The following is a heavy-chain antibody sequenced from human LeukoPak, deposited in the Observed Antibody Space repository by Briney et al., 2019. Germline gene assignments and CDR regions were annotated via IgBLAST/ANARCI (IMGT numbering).Heavy chain of an antibody. Sequence: GGSLRLSCAASGFTFSSYAMSWVRQAPGKGLEWVSAISGSGGSTYYADSVKGRFTISRDNSKNTLYLQVNSLRAEDTAVYYCAKEDTVTTPLYYYYGMDVWGQGTTVTVSS. J-gene: IGHJ6*02. V-gene: IGHV3-23*01. CDR3: AKEDTVTTPLYYYYGMDV. CDR2: ISGSGGST. CDR1: GFTFSSYA. D-gene: IGHD4-17*01.